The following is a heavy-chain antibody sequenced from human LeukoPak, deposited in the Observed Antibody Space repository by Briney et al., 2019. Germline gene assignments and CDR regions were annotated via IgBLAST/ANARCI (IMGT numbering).Heavy chain of an antibody. Sequence: SETLSLTCAVYGGSFSGYYWSWIRQPPGKGLEWIGEINHSGSTNYNPSLKSRVTISVDTSKNQFSLKLSSVTAADTAVYYCAGIVVVPAAIRDGVDVWGQGTTVTVSS. D-gene: IGHD2-2*02. CDR2: INHSGST. V-gene: IGHV4-34*01. CDR3: AGIVVVPAAIRDGVDV. J-gene: IGHJ6*02. CDR1: GGSFSGYY.